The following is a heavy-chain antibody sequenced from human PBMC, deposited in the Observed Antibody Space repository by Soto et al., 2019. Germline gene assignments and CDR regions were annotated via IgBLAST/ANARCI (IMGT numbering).Heavy chain of an antibody. CDR1: GGSVRRGNYY. J-gene: IGHJ5*02. CDR3: GGMPVRTTTCLDP. CDR2: IYDTGRT. Sequence: QLQLQESGPGLVKPAETLSLSCTVSGGSVRRGNYYWNWIRQPPGKALEWIGNIYDTGRTNYKPSLQSRVTMSLDTSKNPFSLRVDSVSAAATAICYGGGMPVRTTTCLDPWGQGTLVIVSS. V-gene: IGHV4-61*01. D-gene: IGHD1-1*01.